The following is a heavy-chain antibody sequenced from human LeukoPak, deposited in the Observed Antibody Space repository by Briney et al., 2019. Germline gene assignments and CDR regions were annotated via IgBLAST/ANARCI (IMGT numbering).Heavy chain of an antibody. V-gene: IGHV3-30*02. D-gene: IGHD1-1*01. Sequence: GGSLRLSCAASGFTFSSYGMHWVRQPPGKGLEWMAFIRYDGSNKYYADSVKGRFTISRDNSKNTLYLQMNSLRAEDTAVYYCAKAGGRLRLDLDYWGQGTLVTVSS. CDR2: IRYDGSNK. CDR3: AKAGGRLRLDLDY. CDR1: GFTFSSYG. J-gene: IGHJ4*02.